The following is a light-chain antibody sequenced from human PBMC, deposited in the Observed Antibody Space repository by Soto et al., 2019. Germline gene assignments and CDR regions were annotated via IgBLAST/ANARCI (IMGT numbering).Light chain of an antibody. Sequence: QSALTQPASVSGSPGQSITISCSGTSSDIGSYNLVSWYEQHPGKAPKLLIFEVRRLPSGVSSRFSGSKSGNTASLTISGLQAEDEAEYYCSSHPGTDVLVVFGGGTKLTVL. CDR3: SSHPGTDVLVV. J-gene: IGLJ2*01. CDR1: SSDIGSYNL. CDR2: EVR. V-gene: IGLV2-23*02.